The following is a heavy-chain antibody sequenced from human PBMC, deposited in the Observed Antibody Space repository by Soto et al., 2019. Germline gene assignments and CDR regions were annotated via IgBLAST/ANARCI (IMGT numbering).Heavy chain of an antibody. Sequence: SVKVSCKASGGTFSSYAISWVRQAPGQGLEWMGGIIPIFGTANYAQKFQGRVTITADESTSTAYMELSSLRSEDTAVYYCARAPDYYDSSGYYYWTGRGAFDIWG. D-gene: IGHD3-22*01. CDR1: GGTFSSYA. J-gene: IGHJ3*02. CDR3: ARAPDYYDSSGYYYWTGRGAFDI. V-gene: IGHV1-69*13. CDR2: IIPIFGTA.